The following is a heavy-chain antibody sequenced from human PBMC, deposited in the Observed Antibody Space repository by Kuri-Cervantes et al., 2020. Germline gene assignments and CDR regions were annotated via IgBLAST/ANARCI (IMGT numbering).Heavy chain of an antibody. D-gene: IGHD6-19*01. CDR2: ISWNGGSV. J-gene: IGHJ4*02. CDR3: AKAPLSWLALHYIDS. CDR1: GFTFDDYA. Sequence: SLKISCAASGFTFDDYAMHWVRQAPGKGLEWVSSISWNGGSVAYAESVKGRFTVSRDNAKNALFLQMNSLTREDTAIYYCAKAPLSWLALHYIDSWGQGTLVTVSS. V-gene: IGHV3-9*01.